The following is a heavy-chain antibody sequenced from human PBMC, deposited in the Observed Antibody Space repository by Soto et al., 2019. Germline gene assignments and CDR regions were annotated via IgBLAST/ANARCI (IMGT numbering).Heavy chain of an antibody. J-gene: IGHJ4*02. CDR1: GFTFSSYA. CDR3: AKEFAVTTFRTYYFDY. V-gene: IGHV3-23*01. Sequence: GXSLILSCAASGFTFSSYAMSCVRQAPARGLEWVSAISGSGGSTYYADSVKGRFTISRDNSKNTLYLQMNSLRAEDTAVYYCAKEFAVTTFRTYYFDYWGQGTLVTVSS. CDR2: ISGSGGST. D-gene: IGHD4-17*01.